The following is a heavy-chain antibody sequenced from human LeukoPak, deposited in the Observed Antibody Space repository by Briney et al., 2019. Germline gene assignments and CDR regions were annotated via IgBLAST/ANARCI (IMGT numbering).Heavy chain of an antibody. D-gene: IGHD3-22*01. J-gene: IGHJ4*02. CDR2: INSDGSST. Sequence: GGSPRLSCAASGFTFSSYWMHWVRQAPGKGLVWVSRINSDGSSTSYADSVKGRFTISRDNAKNTLYLQMNSLRAEDTAVYYCAKGYYYDSSGPPPAFGYWGQGTLVTVSS. CDR1: GFTFSSYW. CDR3: AKGYYYDSSGPPPAFGY. V-gene: IGHV3-74*01.